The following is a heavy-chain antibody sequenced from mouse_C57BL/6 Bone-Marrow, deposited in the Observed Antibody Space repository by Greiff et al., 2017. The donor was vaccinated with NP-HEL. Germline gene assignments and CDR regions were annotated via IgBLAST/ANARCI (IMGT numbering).Heavy chain of an antibody. CDR3: AREFITTVAYFDY. CDR2: ISDGGSYT. D-gene: IGHD1-1*01. CDR1: GFTFSSYA. J-gene: IGHJ2*01. V-gene: IGHV5-4*01. Sequence: EVKLVESGGGLVKPGGSLKLSCAASGFTFSSYAMSWVRQTPEKRLEWVATISDGGSYTYYPDNVKGRFTISRDNAKNNLYLQMSHLKSEDTAMYYCAREFITTVAYFDYWGQGTTLTVSS.